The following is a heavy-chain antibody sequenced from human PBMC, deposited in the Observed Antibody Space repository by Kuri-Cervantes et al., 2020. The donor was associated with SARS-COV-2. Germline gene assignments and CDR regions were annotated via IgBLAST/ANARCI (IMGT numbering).Heavy chain of an antibody. V-gene: IGHV4-34*01. Sequence: GSLRLSCAVYGGSFSGYYWSWIRQPPGKGLEWIGEINHSGSTNYNPSLKSRVTISVDTSKNQFSLRLTSVTAADTAVYYCAKSVPHWYFDLWGRGTLVTVSS. CDR3: AKSVPHWYFDL. J-gene: IGHJ2*01. CDR1: GGSFSGYY. CDR2: INHSGST.